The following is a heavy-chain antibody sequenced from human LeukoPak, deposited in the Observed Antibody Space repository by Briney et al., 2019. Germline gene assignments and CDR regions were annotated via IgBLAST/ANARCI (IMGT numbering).Heavy chain of an antibody. CDR1: GFTVSSNY. CDR2: IYGGGSP. J-gene: IGHJ4*02. V-gene: IGHV3-66*01. Sequence: GGSLRLSCAASGFTVSSNYMNWVRQAPGKGLEWVSAIYGGGSPYYADSVKGRFTISRDNSRNTLYLQMNSLRAEDKAVYYCARDLNTARFDYWGQGTLVTVSS. D-gene: IGHD5-18*01. CDR3: ARDLNTARFDY.